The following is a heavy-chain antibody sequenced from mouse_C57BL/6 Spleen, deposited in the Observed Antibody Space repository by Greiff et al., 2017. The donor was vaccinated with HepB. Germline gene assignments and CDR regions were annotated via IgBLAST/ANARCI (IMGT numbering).Heavy chain of an antibody. CDR2: IDPEDGET. CDR3: ARWAANSLYYAMDY. CDR1: GFNIKDYY. J-gene: IGHJ4*01. Sequence: VQLQQSGAELVKPGASVKLSCTASGFNIKDYYMHWVKQRTEQGLEWIGRIDPEDGETKYAPKFQGKATRTADTSANTAYLQLSSLTSEDTAVNYCARWAANSLYYAMDYWGQGTSVTVAS. V-gene: IGHV14-2*01. D-gene: IGHD6-1*01.